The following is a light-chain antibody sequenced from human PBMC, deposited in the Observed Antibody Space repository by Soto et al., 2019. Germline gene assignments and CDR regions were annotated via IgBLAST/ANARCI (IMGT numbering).Light chain of an antibody. Sequence: DIQMTQSPSSLSASVGDSVTISCRASQSISSYLNWYQQKPGKAPKLLIYAASSLQSGVPSTFSGCGSGTDFTLTISSLQPEDFATYYCRQSYSTPITFGLGTRLEIK. CDR1: QSISSY. J-gene: IGKJ5*01. V-gene: IGKV1-39*01. CDR2: AAS. CDR3: RQSYSTPIT.